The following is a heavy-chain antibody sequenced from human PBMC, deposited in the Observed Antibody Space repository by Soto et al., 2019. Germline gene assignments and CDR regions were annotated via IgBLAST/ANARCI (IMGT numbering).Heavy chain of an antibody. CDR2: IFWNSGTI. CDR3: SKGQCTGVKCYADYMDV. D-gene: IGHD2-8*02. Sequence: DVQLVESGGGLVQPGSSLRLSCEVSGFSFGYYAMHWVRKAPGKGLEWVSGIFWNSGTIAYADSVKGRFTISRDNANKSIYLQINSLRPEDTALYYCSKGQCTGVKCYADYMDVWGKGTKVTVSS. CDR1: GFSFGYYA. J-gene: IGHJ6*03. V-gene: IGHV3-9*01.